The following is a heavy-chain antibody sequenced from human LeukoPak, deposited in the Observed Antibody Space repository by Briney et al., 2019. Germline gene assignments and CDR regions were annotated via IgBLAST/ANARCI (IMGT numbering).Heavy chain of an antibody. D-gene: IGHD3-10*01. J-gene: IGHJ6*02. CDR2: INPSGGST. V-gene: IGHV1-46*01. Sequence: ASVKVSFKASGYTFTSYYIHWVRRAPGQGLAWMGVINPSGGSTTYAQNFQGRVTMTTDTSTSTVYMELSSLRSEDTAVYYCARDRASGSYQVSFCYDLDVWGRGTTVTVSS. CDR3: ARDRASGSYQVSFCYDLDV. CDR1: GYTFTSYY.